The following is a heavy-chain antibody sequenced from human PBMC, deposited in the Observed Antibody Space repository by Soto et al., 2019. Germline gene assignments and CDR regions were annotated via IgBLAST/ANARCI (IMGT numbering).Heavy chain of an antibody. CDR2: ISSSGTTI. Sequence: GGSLRLSCAASGFSFSSYSMNWVRQAPGKGLEWVSYISSSGTTIYYADSVKGRFTISRDNAENSLYLQMNSLRAEDTAVYYCARDLLAYSTNWFDPWGQGTLVTVSS. V-gene: IGHV3-48*01. J-gene: IGHJ5*02. CDR3: ARDLLAYSTNWFDP. CDR1: GFSFSSYS. D-gene: IGHD4-4*01.